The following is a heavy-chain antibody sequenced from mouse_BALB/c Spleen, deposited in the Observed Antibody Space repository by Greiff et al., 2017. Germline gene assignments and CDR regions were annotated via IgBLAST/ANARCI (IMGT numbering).Heavy chain of an antibody. CDR2: INPSTGYT. V-gene: IGHV1-7*01. CDR3: AREDWDVWFAY. Sequence: QVQLKESGAELAKPGASVKMSCKASGYTFTSYWMHWVKQRPGQGLEWIGYINPSTGYTEYNQKFKDKATLTADKSSSTAYMQLSSLTSEDSAVYYCAREDWDVWFAYWGQGTLVTVSA. CDR1: GYTFTSYW. D-gene: IGHD4-1*01. J-gene: IGHJ3*01.